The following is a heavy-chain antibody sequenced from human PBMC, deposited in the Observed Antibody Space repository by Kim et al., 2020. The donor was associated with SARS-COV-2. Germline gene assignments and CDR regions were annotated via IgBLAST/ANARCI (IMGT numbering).Heavy chain of an antibody. CDR3: ARVSRHYYGCGDAVDI. J-gene: IGHJ3*02. Sequence: GGSLRLSCAASGFTFSSYAMHWVRQAPGKGLEWVAVISYDGSNKYYADSVKGRFTISRDNSKNTLYLQMNSLRAEDTAVYYCARVSRHYYGCGDAVDIWG. D-gene: IGHD3-10*01. CDR2: ISYDGSNK. V-gene: IGHV3-30*04. CDR1: GFTFSSYA.